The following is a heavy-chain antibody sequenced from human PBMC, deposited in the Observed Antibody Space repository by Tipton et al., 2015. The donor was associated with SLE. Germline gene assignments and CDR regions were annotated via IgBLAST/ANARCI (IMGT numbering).Heavy chain of an antibody. CDR3: ARSGYSSGWYRGRLDI. V-gene: IGHV4-39*07. CDR2: IYYSGST. D-gene: IGHD6-19*01. CDR1: GGSISSSSYY. J-gene: IGHJ3*02. Sequence: TLSLTCTVSGGSISSSSYYWGWICQPPGKGLEWIGSIYYSGSTYYNPPLKSRVTISVDTSKNQFSLKLSSVTAADTAVYYCARSGYSSGWYRGRLDIWGQGTMVTVSS.